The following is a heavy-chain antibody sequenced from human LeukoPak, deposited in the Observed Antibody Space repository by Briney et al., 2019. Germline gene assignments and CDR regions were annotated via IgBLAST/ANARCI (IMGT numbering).Heavy chain of an antibody. V-gene: IGHV4-30-4*01. CDR2: IYYSGST. CDR1: GGSISSGDYY. D-gene: IGHD1-1*01. Sequence: SQNLSLTCTVSGGSISSGDYYWSWIRQPPGKGLEWIGYIYYSGSTYYNPSLKSRVTISVDTSKNQFSLKLSSVTAADTAVYYCARGGTNDAFDIWGQGTMVTVSS. J-gene: IGHJ3*02. CDR3: ARGGTNDAFDI.